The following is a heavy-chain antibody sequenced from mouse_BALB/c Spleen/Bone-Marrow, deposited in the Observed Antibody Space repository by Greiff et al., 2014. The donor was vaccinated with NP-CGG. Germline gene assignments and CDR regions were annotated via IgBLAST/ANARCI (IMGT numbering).Heavy chain of an antibody. CDR1: GYTFTSYW. CDR2: IDPSDSYT. D-gene: IGHD2-2*01. J-gene: IGHJ1*01. V-gene: IGHV1-69*02. Sequence: QVQLKQSGAEPVKPGASVKLSCKASGYTFTSYWMHWVKQRPGQGLEWIGEIDPSDSYTNYNQKFKGKATLTVDKSSSTAYMQLSSLTSEDSAVYYCARGGNGYDGDWYFDVWGAGTTVTVSS. CDR3: ARGGNGYDGDWYFDV.